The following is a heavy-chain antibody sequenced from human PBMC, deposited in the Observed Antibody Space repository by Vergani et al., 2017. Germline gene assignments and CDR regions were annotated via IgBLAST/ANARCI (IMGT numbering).Heavy chain of an antibody. V-gene: IGHV1-69-2*01. Sequence: EVQLVQSGAEVKKPGATLKISCKVSGYTFTDHYLHWVKQAPGKGLDWMGLVDPSDGETIYAEKFKGRVTIAADTSTDTAHLELSSLRSEDTAVYFCARFPRSMYGYGANYWGQGTLVTVSS. J-gene: IGHJ4*02. CDR2: VDPSDGET. CDR3: ARFPRSMYGYGANY. CDR1: GYTFTDHY. D-gene: IGHD5-18*01.